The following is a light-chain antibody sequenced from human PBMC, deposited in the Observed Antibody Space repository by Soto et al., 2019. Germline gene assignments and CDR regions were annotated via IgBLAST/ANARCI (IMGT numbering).Light chain of an antibody. CDR3: QQFNSYSWT. Sequence: DIQMTQSPSTLSASVGDRVTITCRASQTISSWLAWYQQKPGKAPKLPIYAASTLQSGVPSRFSGSGSGTEFTLTVSSLQADDFATYYCQQFNSYSWTFGQGTKVDIK. J-gene: IGKJ1*01. V-gene: IGKV1-5*01. CDR1: QTISSW. CDR2: AAS.